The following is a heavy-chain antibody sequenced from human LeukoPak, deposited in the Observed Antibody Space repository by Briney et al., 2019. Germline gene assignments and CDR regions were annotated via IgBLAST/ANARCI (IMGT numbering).Heavy chain of an antibody. CDR1: GGSISSGGYY. CDR2: IYYSGST. CDR3: ARQYCSSISCYGENWLDP. J-gene: IGHJ5*02. V-gene: IGHV4-31*03. D-gene: IGHD2-2*01. Sequence: PSQTLSLTCTVSGGSISSGGYYWSWIRQHPGKGLEWIGYIYYSGSTYYNPSLKSRVTISVDTSKNQFSLKLSSVTAADTAVYYCARQYCSSISCYGENWLDPWGQGALVTVSS.